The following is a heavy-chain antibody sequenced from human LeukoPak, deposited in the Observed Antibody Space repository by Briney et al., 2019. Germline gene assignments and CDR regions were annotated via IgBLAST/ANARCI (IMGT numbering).Heavy chain of an antibody. D-gene: IGHD2-21*02. V-gene: IGHV4-59*01. CDR3: ARGKGVVTATNYYYYGMTS. Sequence: SETLSLTCTVSGGSISSYYWSWIRQPPGKGLEWIGYIYYSGSTNYNPSLKSRVTISVDTSKNQFSLKLGSVTAADTAVYYCARGKGVVTATNYYYYGMTSGAKGPRSPSPQ. CDR2: IYYSGST. CDR1: GGSISSYY. J-gene: IGHJ6*04.